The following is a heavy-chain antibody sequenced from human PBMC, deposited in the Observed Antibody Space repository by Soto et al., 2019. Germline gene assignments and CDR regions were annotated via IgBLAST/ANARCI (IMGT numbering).Heavy chain of an antibody. CDR2: IYNSGST. CDR3: ARTNAFDI. J-gene: IGHJ3*02. CDR1: GGSIINYC. V-gene: IGHV4-59*01. Sequence: SETLSLTCTVSGGSIINYCWNWIRQPPGKGLEWIGYIYNSGSTNSNPSLKCRVTISVDTSKNQFSLKLSYVTAADTAVYYCARTNAFDIWGQGTLVT.